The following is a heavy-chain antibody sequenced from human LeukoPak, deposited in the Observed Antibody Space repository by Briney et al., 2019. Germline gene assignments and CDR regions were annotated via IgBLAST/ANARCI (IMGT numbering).Heavy chain of an antibody. D-gene: IGHD3-10*01. V-gene: IGHV4-39*02. CDR2: TYYSGTT. CDR1: GDSISSSCYY. J-gene: IGHJ3*02. Sequence: PSETLSLTCRVSGDSISSSCYYWGWIRQPPGKGLEGFGCTYYSGTTYYNPSLRSRVTISVDTSRNHFSLNLTSVTAADTAVYYCGGDDGVRGAHDAFDIWGQGTMVTVSS. CDR3: GGDDGVRGAHDAFDI.